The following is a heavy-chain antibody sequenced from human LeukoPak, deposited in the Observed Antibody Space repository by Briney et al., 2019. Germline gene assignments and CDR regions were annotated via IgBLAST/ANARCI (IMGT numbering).Heavy chain of an antibody. CDR1: GFTFSSYA. CDR3: ARGGITIFGVVSTYYYGMDV. V-gene: IGHV3-30-3*01. D-gene: IGHD3-3*01. J-gene: IGHJ6*02. Sequence: GRSLRLSCAASGFTFSSYAMHWVRQAPGKGLEWVAVISYDGSNKYYADSVKGRSTISRDNSKNTLYLQMNSLRAEDTAVYYCARGGITIFGVVSTYYYGMDVWGQGTTVTVSS. CDR2: ISYDGSNK.